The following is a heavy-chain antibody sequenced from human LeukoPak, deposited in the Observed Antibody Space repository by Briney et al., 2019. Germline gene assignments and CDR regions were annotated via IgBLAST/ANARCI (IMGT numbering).Heavy chain of an antibody. CDR1: GYSFTSYW. J-gene: IGHJ3*02. CDR3: ARREATVTNPDAFDI. Sequence: GESLKISCKGSGYSFTSYWIGWVRPMPGKGLEWMGIIYPGDSDTRYSPSFQGQVTISADKSISTAYLQWSSLKASDTAMYYCARREATVTNPDAFDIWGQGTMVTVSS. V-gene: IGHV5-51*01. CDR2: IYPGDSDT. D-gene: IGHD4-17*01.